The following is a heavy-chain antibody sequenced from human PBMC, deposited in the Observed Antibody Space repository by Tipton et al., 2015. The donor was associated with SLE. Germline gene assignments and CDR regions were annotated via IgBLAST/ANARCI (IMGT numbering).Heavy chain of an antibody. V-gene: IGHV4-39*07. CDR3: ARDGDRGGIEDWYFDL. J-gene: IGHJ2*01. Sequence: TLSLTCTVSGGSISSSSYYWGWIRQPPGKGLEWIGSIYYSGSTYYNPSLKSRVTISVDTSKNQFSLKLSSVTAADTAVYYCARDGDRGGIEDWYFDLWGRGTLVTVST. CDR1: GGSISSSSYY. D-gene: IGHD3-10*01. CDR2: IYYSGST.